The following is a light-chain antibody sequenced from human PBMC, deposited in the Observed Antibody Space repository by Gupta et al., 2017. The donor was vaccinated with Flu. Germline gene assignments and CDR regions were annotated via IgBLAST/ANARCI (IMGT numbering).Light chain of an antibody. Sequence: QSALTQPASVSGSPGQSINIPCTGTSSALGTYDYVPWYQKSPGRAPKLMSDECSNRPAGISDRFAGYKSGKTAFLTISGLQAEDEADYYCSSYSATGALALFGGGTKVTVL. CDR1: SSALGTYDY. CDR3: SSYSATGALAL. V-gene: IGLV2-14*01. J-gene: IGLJ2*01. CDR2: ECS.